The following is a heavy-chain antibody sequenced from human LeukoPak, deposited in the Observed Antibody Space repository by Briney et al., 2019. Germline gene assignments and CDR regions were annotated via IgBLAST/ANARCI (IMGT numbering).Heavy chain of an antibody. CDR1: GYTFTSYD. D-gene: IGHD2-15*01. Sequence: ASVKVSCKAPGYTFTSYDINWVRQATGQGLEWMGWMNPNSGNTGYAQKFQGRVTITRNTSISTAYMELSSLRSEDTAVYYCARRPGYCSGGSCSEDAFDIWGQGTMVTVSS. J-gene: IGHJ3*02. CDR3: ARRPGYCSGGSCSEDAFDI. CDR2: MNPNSGNT. V-gene: IGHV1-8*03.